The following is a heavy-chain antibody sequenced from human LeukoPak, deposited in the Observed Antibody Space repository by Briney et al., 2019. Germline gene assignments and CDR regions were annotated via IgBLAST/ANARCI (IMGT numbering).Heavy chain of an antibody. CDR2: ISGSGGST. V-gene: IGHV3-23*01. CDR1: GFTFSSYA. D-gene: IGHD3-10*01. CDR3: AEGTKPYYGSGSYYPDY. J-gene: IGHJ4*02. Sequence: SGVSLRLSCAASGFTFSSYAMSWVRQAPGKGLEWVSAISGSGGSTYYADSVKRRFTISRDNSKNTLYLQMNSLRAEDTAVYYCAEGTKPYYGSGSYYPDYWGQGTLVTVSS.